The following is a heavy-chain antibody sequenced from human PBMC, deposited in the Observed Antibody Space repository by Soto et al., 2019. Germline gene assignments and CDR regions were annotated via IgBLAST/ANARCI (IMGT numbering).Heavy chain of an antibody. Sequence: ASLKVSCKASGYTCTSYGIIGLRQAPGQGLEWMGWISAYNGNTNYAQKLQGRVTMTTDTSTSTAYMELRSLRSDDTAVYYCAGQLAPYYYYGMDVWGPGTTVTVSS. D-gene: IGHD6-6*01. V-gene: IGHV1-18*01. CDR1: GYTCTSYG. CDR3: AGQLAPYYYYGMDV. CDR2: ISAYNGNT. J-gene: IGHJ6*02.